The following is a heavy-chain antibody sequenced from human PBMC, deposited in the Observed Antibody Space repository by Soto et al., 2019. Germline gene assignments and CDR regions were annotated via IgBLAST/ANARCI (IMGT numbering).Heavy chain of an antibody. J-gene: IGHJ6*03. Sequence: EVQLLESGGGLVQPGGSLRLSCAASGFTFSSYAMSWVRQAPGKGLEWVSAISGSGGSTYYADSVKGRFTISRDNSKNPLYLEKKSLRAEDTAVYYCAKSLGMKYYYYMDVRGKGTTVTGSS. CDR3: AKSLGMKYYYYMDV. D-gene: IGHD7-27*01. V-gene: IGHV3-23*01. CDR2: ISGSGGST. CDR1: GFTFSSYA.